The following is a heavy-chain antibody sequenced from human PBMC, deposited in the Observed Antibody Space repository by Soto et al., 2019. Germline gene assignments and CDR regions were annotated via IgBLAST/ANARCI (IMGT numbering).Heavy chain of an antibody. CDR3: GRDVVVVPAAPVRYYYYGMDV. CDR1: GGTFSSYA. D-gene: IGHD2-2*01. J-gene: IGHJ6*02. CDR2: IIPIFGTA. V-gene: IGHV1-69*01. Sequence: QVQLVQSGAEVKKPGSSVKVSCKASGGTFSSYAISWVRQAPGQGLDWMGGIIPIFGTANYAQKFQGRVTIAADESTSTAYRELSSLRSEDRAVYYCGRDVVVVPAAPVRYYYYGMDVWGQGTTVTVSS.